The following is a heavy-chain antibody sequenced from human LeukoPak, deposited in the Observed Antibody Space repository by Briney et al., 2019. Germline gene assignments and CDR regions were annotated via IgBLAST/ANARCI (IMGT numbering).Heavy chain of an antibody. Sequence: GVSVKVSCKASGGTFSSYAISWVRQAPGQGLEWMGGIIPVFDTANYAQKFQGRVTITADESTSTAYVELSSLRSEDTAVYYCATPRRFCSSTSCHLYYYYMDVWGKGTTVTVSS. CDR2: IIPVFDTA. D-gene: IGHD2-2*01. CDR1: GGTFSSYA. J-gene: IGHJ6*03. CDR3: ATPRRFCSSTSCHLYYYYMDV. V-gene: IGHV1-69*01.